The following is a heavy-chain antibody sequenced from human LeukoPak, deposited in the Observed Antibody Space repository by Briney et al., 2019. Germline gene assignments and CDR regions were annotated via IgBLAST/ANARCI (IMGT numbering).Heavy chain of an antibody. J-gene: IGHJ4*02. D-gene: IGHD1-26*01. V-gene: IGHV3-23*01. Sequence: GGSLRLSCAASGFTFSSYAMSWVRQAPGKWLEWVSAISGSGGSTYYADSVEGRFTISRDNSKNPLDLQMNSLRAEDKAVYYCAKVRVGATIFDYRGQGTLVTVSS. CDR3: AKVRVGATIFDY. CDR2: ISGSGGST. CDR1: GFTFSSYA.